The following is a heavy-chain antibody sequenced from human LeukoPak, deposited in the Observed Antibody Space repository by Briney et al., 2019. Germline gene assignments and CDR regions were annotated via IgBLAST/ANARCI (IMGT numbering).Heavy chain of an antibody. Sequence: ASVNVSCKASGYTFTSYAMHWVRQAPGQRLEWMGWINAGNGNTKYPQKFQGRVTITRDTSASTAYMELSSLRSEDTAVYYCAREGYCSSTSCYYFDYWGQGTLVTVSS. CDR3: AREGYCSSTSCYYFDY. V-gene: IGHV1-3*01. D-gene: IGHD2-2*01. CDR1: GYTFTSYA. J-gene: IGHJ4*02. CDR2: INAGNGNT.